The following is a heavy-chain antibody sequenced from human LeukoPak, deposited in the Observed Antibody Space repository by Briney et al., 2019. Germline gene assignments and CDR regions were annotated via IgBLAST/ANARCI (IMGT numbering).Heavy chain of an antibody. CDR3: ARDKRGYDTYNWFDP. Sequence: PSETLSLTCTVSGGSISSSSYYWGWIPQPPGKGLEWIGSIYYSGITHYNPSLKSRVTISVDRSKNQFSLQLTSVTVADTAMYFCARDKRGYDTYNWFDPWGQGTLVTVSS. CDR2: IYYSGIT. J-gene: IGHJ5*02. D-gene: IGHD3-3*01. V-gene: IGHV4-39*07. CDR1: GGSISSSSYY.